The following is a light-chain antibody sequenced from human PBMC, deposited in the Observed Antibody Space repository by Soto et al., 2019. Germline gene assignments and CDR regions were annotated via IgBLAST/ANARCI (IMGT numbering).Light chain of an antibody. Sequence: QSALTQPPSVSGSPGQSVTISCTGTSSDVGSYNRVSWYQQPPGTAPKLMIYDVSNRPSGVPDRFSGSKSGNTASLTISGLQAEDEADYYCSSYTSSNTYFFGTGTKLTGL. V-gene: IGLV2-18*02. J-gene: IGLJ1*01. CDR1: SSDVGSYNR. CDR2: DVS. CDR3: SSYTSSNTYF.